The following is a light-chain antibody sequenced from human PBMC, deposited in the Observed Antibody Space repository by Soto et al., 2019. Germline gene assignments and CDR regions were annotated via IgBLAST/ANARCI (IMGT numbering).Light chain of an antibody. CDR3: QQSFSTPLT. CDR1: QSISSY. J-gene: IGKJ4*01. CDR2: AAS. Sequence: DIQMTQSPSSLSASVGDRVTITCRASQSISSYLNWYQQKPGKAPKLLIFAASSLQSGVPSRFSGSGSGTDFAFPIRYLPPEDFATYFCQQSFSTPLTVGGGTKVDIK. V-gene: IGKV1-39*01.